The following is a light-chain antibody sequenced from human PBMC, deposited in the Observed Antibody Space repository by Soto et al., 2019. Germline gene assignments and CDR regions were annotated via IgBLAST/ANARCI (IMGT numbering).Light chain of an antibody. Sequence: ESVLTQSPGTLSLSPGERATLSCRARQTVNSKYLAWYQQKPGQAPRLRIYGASSRATGIPDRFSGSGSETEFTLTISRLEREDVAVYSCQQDGSSPLTFGVGTKVEIK. CDR3: QQDGSSPLT. CDR2: GAS. J-gene: IGKJ4*01. CDR1: QTVNSKY. V-gene: IGKV3-20*01.